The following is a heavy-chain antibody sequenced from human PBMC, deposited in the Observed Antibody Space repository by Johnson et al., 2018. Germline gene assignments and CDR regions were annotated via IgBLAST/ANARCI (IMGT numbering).Heavy chain of an antibody. Sequence: QLVESGGGVVQPGRSLRLSCAASGFTFSSYGMHWVRQAPGKGLEWVAVISYDGSNKYYADSVKGRFTISRDNSKNTLYLQMNSLRAEDTAAYYCAKDYDSSGPTLDEYFQHWGQGTLVTVSS. CDR2: ISYDGSNK. D-gene: IGHD3-22*01. V-gene: IGHV3-30*18. CDR1: GFTFSSYG. J-gene: IGHJ1*01. CDR3: AKDYDSSGPTLDEYFQH.